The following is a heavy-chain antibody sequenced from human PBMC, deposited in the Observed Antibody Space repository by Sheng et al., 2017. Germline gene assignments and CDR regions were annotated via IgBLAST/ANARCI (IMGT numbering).Heavy chain of an antibody. J-gene: IGHJ4*02. D-gene: IGHD3-22*01. CDR2: INHSGST. CDR1: GGSFSGYY. CDR3: ARAGYDSSGYYPFDY. V-gene: IGHV4-34*01. Sequence: QVQLQQWGAGLLKPSETLSLTCAVYGGSFSGYYWSWIRQPPGKGLEWIGEINHSGSTNYNPSLKSRVTISVDMSKNQFSLKLSSVTAADTAVYYCARAGYDSSGYYPFDYWGQGTLVTVSS.